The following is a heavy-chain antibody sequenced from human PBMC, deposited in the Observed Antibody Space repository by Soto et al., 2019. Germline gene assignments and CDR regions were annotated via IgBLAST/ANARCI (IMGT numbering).Heavy chain of an antibody. CDR3: ATSPMGYCISTSCYGPWFDP. CDR2: ISAYNGNT. J-gene: IGHJ5*02. CDR1: GGTFSSYT. Sequence: ASVKVSCKASGGTFSSYTISWVRQAPGQGLEWMGWISAYNGNTNYAQKLQGRVTMTTDTSTSTAYMELRSLISDDTAVYYCATSPMGYCISTSCYGPWFDPWGQ. V-gene: IGHV1-18*01. D-gene: IGHD2-2*01.